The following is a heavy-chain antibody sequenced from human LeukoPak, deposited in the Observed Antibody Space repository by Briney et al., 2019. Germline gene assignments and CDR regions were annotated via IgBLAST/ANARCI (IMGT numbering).Heavy chain of an antibody. CDR3: ARAGYSSGWYSYY. J-gene: IGHJ4*02. CDR1: GFTVSSNS. V-gene: IGHV3-66*01. CDR2: IYSGGST. Sequence: PGGSLRLSCAASGFTVSSNSMSWVRQAPGKGLEWVSIIYSGGSTYNADSVKGRFTISRDNSKNTLYLQMNSLRAEDTAVYYCARAGYSSGWYSYYWGQGTLVTVSS. D-gene: IGHD6-19*01.